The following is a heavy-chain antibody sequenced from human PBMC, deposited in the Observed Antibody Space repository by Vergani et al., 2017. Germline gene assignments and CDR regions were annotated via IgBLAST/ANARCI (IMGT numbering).Heavy chain of an antibody. J-gene: IGHJ5*02. V-gene: IGHV3-7*01. D-gene: IGHD2-15*01. CDR1: GFTFSSYW. CDR3: ASSVVAAWAHWFDP. Sequence: VQLVESGGGVVQPGRSLRLSCASSGFTFSSYWMSWVRQAPGKGLEWVANIKQDGSEKYYVDSVKGRFSISRDNAKNSLYLQMNSLRAEDTAVYYCASSVVAAWAHWFDPWGQGTLVTVSS. CDR2: IKQDGSEK.